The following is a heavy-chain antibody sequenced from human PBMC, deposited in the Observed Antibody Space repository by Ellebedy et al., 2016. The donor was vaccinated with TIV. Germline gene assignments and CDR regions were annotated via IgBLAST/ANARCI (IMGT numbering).Heavy chain of an antibody. CDR2: INHSGST. CDR1: GGSFSGYY. J-gene: IGHJ5*02. D-gene: IGHD6-19*01. V-gene: IGHV4-34*01. Sequence: SETLSLXXAVYGGSFSGYYWSWIRQPPGKGLEWIGEINHSGSTNYNPSLKSRVTISVDTSKNQFSLKLSSVTAADTAVYYCARGLVIAVAGTENWFNPWGQGTLVTVSS. CDR3: ARGLVIAVAGTENWFNP.